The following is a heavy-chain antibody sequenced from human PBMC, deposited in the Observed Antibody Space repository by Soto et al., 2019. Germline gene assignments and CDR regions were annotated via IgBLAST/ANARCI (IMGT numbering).Heavy chain of an antibody. J-gene: IGHJ3*02. Sequence: HVQLVQSGAEVKKPGASLKVSCKASGYTFISYGVSWVRQAPGQGLEWLGWISTYNGNTNYAQKFQGRITLTTDTSTSTVYMHLRSPTTDDTAVYYCARDQTKWLTDAFDIWGQGTMVVVSS. CDR2: ISTYNGNT. V-gene: IGHV1-18*01. CDR3: ARDQTKWLTDAFDI. D-gene: IGHD5-12*01. CDR1: GYTFISYG.